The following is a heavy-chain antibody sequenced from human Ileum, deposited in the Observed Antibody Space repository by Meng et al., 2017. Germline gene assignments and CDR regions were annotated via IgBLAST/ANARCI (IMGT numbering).Heavy chain of an antibody. CDR1: GYYLTEDW. V-gene: IGHV1-2*06. CDR2: INPNNGLT. CDR3: ARDEYCSSTRCYAGSTFDL. D-gene: IGHD2-2*01. J-gene: IGHJ3*01. Sequence: VQTGAEGKQHGVAVKLVCQASGYYLTEDWLHRGRQAPGQGLEWVGRINPNNGLTQYAQKVQGRVSMTSDTPISTAYMELNRLTSDDTAVYYCARDEYCSSTRCYAGSTFDLWGQGTMVTVSS.